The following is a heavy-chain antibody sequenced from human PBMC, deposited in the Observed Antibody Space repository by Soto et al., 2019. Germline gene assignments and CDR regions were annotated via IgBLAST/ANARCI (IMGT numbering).Heavy chain of an antibody. Sequence: SETLSLTCAVYGGSFSGYYWSWIRQPPGKGLEWIGEINHSGSTNYNPSLKSRVTISVDTSKNQFSLKLSSVTAADTAVYYCARGHKVYAPRPSYYFDYWGQGTLVT. D-gene: IGHD2-8*01. CDR3: ARGHKVYAPRPSYYFDY. J-gene: IGHJ4*02. CDR2: INHSGST. CDR1: GGSFSGYY. V-gene: IGHV4-34*01.